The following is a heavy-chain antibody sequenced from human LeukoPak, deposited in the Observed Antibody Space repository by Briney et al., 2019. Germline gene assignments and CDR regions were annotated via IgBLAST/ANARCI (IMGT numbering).Heavy chain of an antibody. CDR2: IYSGGET. J-gene: IGHJ4*02. D-gene: IGHD4-11*01. CDR3: VRDYSNFVQGD. CDR1: GDSISSSDYY. V-gene: IGHV4-39*02. Sequence: PSETLSLTCTVSGDSISSSDYYWGWIRQSPGKGLESIGSIYSGGETHYNPSLNSRVTIFLDTSKNRFSLNLISVTATDTAVYYCVRDYSNFVQGDWGQGTLVTVSS.